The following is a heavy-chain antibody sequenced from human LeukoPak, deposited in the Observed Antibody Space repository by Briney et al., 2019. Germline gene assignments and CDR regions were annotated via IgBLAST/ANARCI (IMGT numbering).Heavy chain of an antibody. V-gene: IGHV4-34*01. CDR2: INHSGST. Sequence: NPSETLSLTCAVYGGSFSAYYWSWIRQPPRKGLEWIGEINHSGSTNYYPSLKTRVSISVDTSKNQFSLKLNSVTAADTAVYFCAKTPTALGRGGYYFDSWGQGTLVTVSS. CDR3: AKTPTALGRGGYYFDS. J-gene: IGHJ4*02. CDR1: GGSFSAYY. D-gene: IGHD3-16*01.